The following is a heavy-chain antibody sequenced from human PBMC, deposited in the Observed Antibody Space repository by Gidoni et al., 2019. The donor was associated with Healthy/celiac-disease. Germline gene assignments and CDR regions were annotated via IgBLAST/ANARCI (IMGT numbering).Heavy chain of an antibody. CDR3: ASAVAGNWFDP. J-gene: IGHJ5*02. D-gene: IGHD6-19*01. V-gene: IGHV1-69*04. Sequence: VQLVQSGAAVQKPGSSVKVSCKASGGTFSSYAISWVRQAPGQGLEWMGRIIPILGIANYAQKFQGRVTITAAKSTSTAYMELSSLRSEDTAVYYCASAVAGNWFDPWGQGTLVTVSS. CDR2: IIPILGIA. CDR1: GGTFSSYA.